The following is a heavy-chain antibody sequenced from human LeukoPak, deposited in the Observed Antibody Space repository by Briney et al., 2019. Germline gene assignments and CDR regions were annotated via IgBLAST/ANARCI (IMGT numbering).Heavy chain of an antibody. CDR3: ARLTYYYDSSAPFDI. V-gene: IGHV4-59*01. CDR2: IYYSGST. CDR1: GGSISSYY. J-gene: IGHJ3*02. D-gene: IGHD3-22*01. Sequence: SETLSLTCTVSGGSISSYYWSWIRQTPGKGLEWIGYIYYSGSTNYNPSLKSRVTISVDTSKNQFSLKLSSVTAADTAVYYCARLTYYYDSSAPFDIWGQGTMVTVSS.